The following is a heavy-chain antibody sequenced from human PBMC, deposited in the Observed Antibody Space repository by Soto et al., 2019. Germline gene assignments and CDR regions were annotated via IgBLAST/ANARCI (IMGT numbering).Heavy chain of an antibody. CDR2: IDPSDSYT. Sequence: ESLKISCKGSGYSFTSYWISWVRQMPGKGLEWMGRIDPSDSYTNYSPSFQGQVTISADKSISTAYLQWSSLKASDTAMYYCARLPYYDSSGYYWYFDYWGQGTLVTVSS. D-gene: IGHD3-22*01. V-gene: IGHV5-10-1*04. CDR1: GYSFTSYW. J-gene: IGHJ4*02. CDR3: ARLPYYDSSGYYWYFDY.